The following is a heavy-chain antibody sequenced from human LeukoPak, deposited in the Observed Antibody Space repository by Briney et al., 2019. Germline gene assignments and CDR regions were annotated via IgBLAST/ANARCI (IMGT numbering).Heavy chain of an antibody. CDR3: ARLGGYGYFDY. Sequence: SETLSLTCTVSGGSISCYYWSWIRQPPGKGLEWIGYIYYSGSTNYNPSLKSRVTISVDTSKSQFSLKLSSVTAADTAVYYCARLGGYGYFDYWGQGTLVTVSS. D-gene: IGHD5-12*01. CDR2: IYYSGST. J-gene: IGHJ4*02. CDR1: GGSISCYY. V-gene: IGHV4-59*01.